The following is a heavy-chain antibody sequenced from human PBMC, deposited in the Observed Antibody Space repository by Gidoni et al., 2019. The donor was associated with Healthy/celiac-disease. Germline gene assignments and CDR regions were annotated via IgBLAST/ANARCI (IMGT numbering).Heavy chain of an antibody. V-gene: IGHV3-74*01. CDR2: INSDGSST. Sequence: EVHLVESGGGLVQPGGSLRLSCAASGFPFISYWLHWVRQAPGKGLVWVSRINSDGSSTSYADSVKGRFTISRDNAKNTLYLQMNSLRAEDTAVYYCARAPTIVVVVAATHYYGMDVWGQGTTVTVSS. CDR3: ARAPTIVVVVAATHYYGMDV. CDR1: GFPFISYW. J-gene: IGHJ6*02. D-gene: IGHD2-15*01.